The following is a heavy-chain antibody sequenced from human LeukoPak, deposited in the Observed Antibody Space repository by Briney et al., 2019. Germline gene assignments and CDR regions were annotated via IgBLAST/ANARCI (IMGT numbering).Heavy chain of an antibody. J-gene: IGHJ6*02. CDR3: ARDLRRFLEWLSLSRGMDV. D-gene: IGHD3-3*01. Sequence: GGSLRFSCAASGFTFSSYSMNWVRQAPGKGLEWVSYISSSSSTIYYADSVKGRFTISRDNAKNSLYLQMNSLRAEDTAVYYCARDLRRFLEWLSLSRGMDVWGQGTTVTVSS. CDR2: ISSSSSTI. CDR1: GFTFSSYS. V-gene: IGHV3-48*01.